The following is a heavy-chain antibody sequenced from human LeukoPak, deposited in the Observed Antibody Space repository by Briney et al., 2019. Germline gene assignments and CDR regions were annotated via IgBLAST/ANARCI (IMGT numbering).Heavy chain of an antibody. CDR2: IYYSGST. J-gene: IGHJ4*02. CDR3: ARALFSSSWYDY. V-gene: IGHV4-59*01. D-gene: IGHD6-13*01. Sequence: SETLSLTCTVSGGSISSYYWSWIRQPPGKGLEWIGYIYYSGSTNYNPSLKSQVTISVDTSKNQFSLKLSSVTAADTAVYYCARALFSSSWYDYWGQGTLVTVSS. CDR1: GGSISSYY.